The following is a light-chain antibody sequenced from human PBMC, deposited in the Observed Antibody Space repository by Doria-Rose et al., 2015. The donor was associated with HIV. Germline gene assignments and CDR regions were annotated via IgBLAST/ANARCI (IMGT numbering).Light chain of an antibody. CDR1: QSTGSF. CDR2: AAS. V-gene: IGKV1-39*01. Sequence: IRMTQSPPSLSASVGDRVTITCRASQSTGSFLNWYQQKPGKAPKLLIYAASSLHNGVPSRFSGSGSVTDFTLTISSLQPEDFATYFCQQSYSTPLTFGGGTKVEIK. CDR3: QQSYSTPLT. J-gene: IGKJ4*01.